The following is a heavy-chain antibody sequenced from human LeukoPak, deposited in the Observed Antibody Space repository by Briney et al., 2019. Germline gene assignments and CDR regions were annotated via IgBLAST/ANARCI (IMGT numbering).Heavy chain of an antibody. Sequence: GESLQISCKGSGYSFTSYWIGRVRQMPGKGLEWMGIINPRDSVTKYSPSFQGQVTISVDKSISTAYLQWSSLKASDTAMYYCARQSVDGRYTFDYWGQGTLVTVSS. CDR1: GYSFTSYW. CDR3: ARQSVDGRYTFDY. D-gene: IGHD3-16*02. J-gene: IGHJ4*02. CDR2: INPRDSVT. V-gene: IGHV5-51*01.